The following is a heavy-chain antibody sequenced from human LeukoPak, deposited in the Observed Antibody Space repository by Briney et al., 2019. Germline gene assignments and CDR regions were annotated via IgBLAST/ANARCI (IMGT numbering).Heavy chain of an antibody. V-gene: IGHV4-59*01. D-gene: IGHD3-22*01. CDR3: ASTHYDSSGFDY. J-gene: IGHJ4*02. Sequence: PPETLSLTCTVSGGSISSYYWSWIRQPPGKGLEWIGYIYYSGSTNYNPSLKSRVTISVDTSKNQFSLKLSSVTAADTAVYYCASTHYDSSGFDYWGRGTLVTVSS. CDR1: GGSISSYY. CDR2: IYYSGST.